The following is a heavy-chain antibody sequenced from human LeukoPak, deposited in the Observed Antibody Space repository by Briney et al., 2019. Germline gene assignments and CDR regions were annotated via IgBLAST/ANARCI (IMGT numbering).Heavy chain of an antibody. D-gene: IGHD4-17*01. J-gene: IGHJ4*02. Sequence: GGSLRLSCAASGFAFSTYSMNWVRQAPGKGLEWVSYISSGSSTIYYADSVKGRFTISRDNAKNSLYLQMNSLRAEDTAVYYCASLYGDYAYWGQGTLVTVSS. CDR1: GFAFSTYS. CDR3: ASLYGDYAY. V-gene: IGHV3-48*01. CDR2: ISSGSSTI.